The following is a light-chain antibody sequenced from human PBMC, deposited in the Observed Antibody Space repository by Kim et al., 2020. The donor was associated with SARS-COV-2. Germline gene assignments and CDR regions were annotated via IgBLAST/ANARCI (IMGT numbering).Light chain of an antibody. Sequence: QSVVTQPPSASGTPGQSVIISCSGSTSNIGSNYVHWHQQFPGMAPKLLIYRNNQRPSGVPDRFSGSKSGTSASLAISGLRAEDEADYYCSTWDDRLSALVFAGGTQLTVL. CDR1: TSNIGSNY. J-gene: IGLJ2*01. CDR3: STWDDRLSALV. V-gene: IGLV1-47*01. CDR2: RNN.